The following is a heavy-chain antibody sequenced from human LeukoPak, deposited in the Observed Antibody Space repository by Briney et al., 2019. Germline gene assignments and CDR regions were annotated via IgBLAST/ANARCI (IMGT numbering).Heavy chain of an antibody. CDR1: GFTFSSYA. D-gene: IGHD6-19*01. Sequence: GGSLRLSCAASGFTFSSYAMHWARQAPGKGLEWVAVISYDGSNKYYADSVKGRFTISRDNSKNTLYLQMNSLRAEDTAEYYCARTFYSSGTGVPIYYWGQGTLVTVSS. CDR2: ISYDGSNK. CDR3: ARTFYSSGTGVPIYY. J-gene: IGHJ4*02. V-gene: IGHV3-30-3*01.